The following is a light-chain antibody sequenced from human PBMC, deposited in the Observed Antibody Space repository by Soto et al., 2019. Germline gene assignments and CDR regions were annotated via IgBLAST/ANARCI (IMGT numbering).Light chain of an antibody. CDR3: QQYGSSPLT. J-gene: IGKJ4*01. V-gene: IGKV3-20*01. CDR1: QSVSSDY. Sequence: EIVLTQSPGTLSLSPGERATLSCRASQSVSSDYLAWYQQKPGQTPKVLIYRASSSATGIPDRFSGSGSGTDFTLTIRRLEPEDFAVYYCQQYGSSPLTFGGGTKVEIK. CDR2: RAS.